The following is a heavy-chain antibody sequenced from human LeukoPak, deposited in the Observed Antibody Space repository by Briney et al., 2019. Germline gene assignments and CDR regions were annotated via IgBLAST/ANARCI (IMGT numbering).Heavy chain of an antibody. CDR3: AREAWYCSSTSCYVGIDY. CDR2: IYTSGST. CDR1: GGSISSGDYY. V-gene: IGHV4-61*02. Sequence: SETLSLTCTVSGGSISSGDYYWSWIRQPAGKGLEWIGRIYTSGSTNYNPSLKSRVAMSVDTSKNQFSLKLSSVTAADTAVYYCAREAWYCSSTSCYVGIDYWGQGTLVTVSS. J-gene: IGHJ4*02. D-gene: IGHD2-2*01.